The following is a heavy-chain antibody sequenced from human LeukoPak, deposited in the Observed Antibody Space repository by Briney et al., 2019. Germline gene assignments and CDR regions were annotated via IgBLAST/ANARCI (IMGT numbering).Heavy chain of an antibody. D-gene: IGHD1-26*01. Sequence: SETLSLTCTVSGTSVNGGNFYWTWIRQTPGKGLEWISYIFDSGITHYNPSLKSRVTISIDTSNNHFSLKLTSVTPADTALYYCARGAGSYYFAFWGQGTLVIVSS. CDR1: GTSVNGGNFY. CDR2: IFDSGIT. V-gene: IGHV4-61*01. CDR3: ARGAGSYYFAF. J-gene: IGHJ4*02.